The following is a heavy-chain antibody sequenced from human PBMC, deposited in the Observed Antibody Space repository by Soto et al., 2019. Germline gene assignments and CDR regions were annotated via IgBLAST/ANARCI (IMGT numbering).Heavy chain of an antibody. D-gene: IGHD6-19*01. V-gene: IGHV4-31*03. J-gene: IGHJ5*02. CDR2: IYYSGST. CDR1: GGSISSGGYY. Sequence: SETLSLTCTVSGGSISSGGYYWSWIHQHPGKGLEWIGYIYYSGSTYYNPSLKSRVTISVDTSKNQFSLKLSSVTAADTAVYYCARDLAVAGTVWFDPWGQGTLVTVSS. CDR3: ARDLAVAGTVWFDP.